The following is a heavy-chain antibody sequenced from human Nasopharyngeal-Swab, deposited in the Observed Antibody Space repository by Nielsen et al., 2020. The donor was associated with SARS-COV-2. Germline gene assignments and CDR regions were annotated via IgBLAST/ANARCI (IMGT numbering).Heavy chain of an antibody. V-gene: IGHV6-1*01. D-gene: IGHD4-17*01. CDR2: TYYRSKWYN. Sequence: WIRQSPSRGLEWLGRTYYRSKWYNDYAVSVKSRITINPDTSKNQFSLHLNSVTPEDTAVYYCAGARGAYGDYYYYYYTDVWGKGTTVTVS. J-gene: IGHJ6*03. CDR3: AGARGAYGDYYYYYYTDV.